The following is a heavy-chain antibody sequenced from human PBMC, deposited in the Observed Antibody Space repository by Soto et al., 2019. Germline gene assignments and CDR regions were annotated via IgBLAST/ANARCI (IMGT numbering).Heavy chain of an antibody. J-gene: IGHJ5*02. CDR1: GGTFSSYA. CDR3: ARGLRDCTNGVCYANWFDP. V-gene: IGHV1-69*01. Sequence: QVQLVQSGAEVKKPGSSVKVSCKASGGTFSSYAISWVRQAPGQGLEWMGGIIPIFGTANYAQKFQGRVTITADESTSTAYMEPSSLRSEDTAVYYCARGLRDCTNGVCYANWFDPWGQGTLVTVSS. D-gene: IGHD2-8*01. CDR2: IIPIFGTA.